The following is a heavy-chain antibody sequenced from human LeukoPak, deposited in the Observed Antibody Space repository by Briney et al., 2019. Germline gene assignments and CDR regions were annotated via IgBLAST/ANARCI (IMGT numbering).Heavy chain of an antibody. V-gene: IGHV3-21*01. D-gene: IGHD6-13*01. CDR2: ISSSSSYI. CDR3: ARDLTGSSSSRTS. CDR1: GFTFSSYS. Sequence: PGGSLRLSCAASGFTFSSYSMNWVRQAPGKGLECVSSISSSSSYIYYADSVKGRFTISRDNAKNSLYLQMNSLRAEDTAVYYCARDLTGSSSSRTSWGQGTLVTVSS. J-gene: IGHJ5*02.